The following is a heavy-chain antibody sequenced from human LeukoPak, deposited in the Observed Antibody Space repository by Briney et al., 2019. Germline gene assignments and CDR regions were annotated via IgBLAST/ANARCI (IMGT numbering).Heavy chain of an antibody. J-gene: IGHJ3*02. V-gene: IGHV4-39*01. D-gene: IGHD1-1*01. CDR2: IYYSGST. CDR3: ARHLTHQTGTTGAFDI. CDR1: GGSISSSSYY. Sequence: SETLSLTCTVSGGSISSSSYYWGWIRQPPGKGLEWIGSIYYSGSTYYNPSLKSRVTISVDTSKNQFSLKLSSVTAADTAVYYCARHLTHQTGTTGAFDIWGQGTMVTVSS.